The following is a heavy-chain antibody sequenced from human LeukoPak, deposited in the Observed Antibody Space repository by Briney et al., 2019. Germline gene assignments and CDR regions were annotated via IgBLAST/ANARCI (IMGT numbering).Heavy chain of an antibody. CDR1: GFTFRSYA. CDR2: ISYDGSNK. D-gene: IGHD6-13*01. J-gene: IGHJ6*02. Sequence: PGGSLRLSCAASGFTFRSYAMHWVRQAPGKGLEWVAVISYDGSNKYYADSVKGRFTISRDNSKNTLYLQMNSLRAEDTAVYYCAREGQQLVPYYYYGMDVWGQGTTVTDSS. V-gene: IGHV3-30-3*01. CDR3: AREGQQLVPYYYYGMDV.